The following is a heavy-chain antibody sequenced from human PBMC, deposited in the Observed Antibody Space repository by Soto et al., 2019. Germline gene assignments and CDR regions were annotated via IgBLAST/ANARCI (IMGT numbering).Heavy chain of an antibody. CDR2: IYYSGTT. CDR1: GDSISSGGYY. CDR3: ARSGGRAFDI. V-gene: IGHV4-31*01. J-gene: IGHJ3*02. Sequence: QVQLQESRSGLVKPSQTLSLTCTVSGDSISSGGYYWSWIRQHPGKGLEWIGYIYYSGTTYYNPSLKSPVTISVDTSKNQFSLKLSSVTAADTAVYYCARSGGRAFDIWGQGTMVTVSS.